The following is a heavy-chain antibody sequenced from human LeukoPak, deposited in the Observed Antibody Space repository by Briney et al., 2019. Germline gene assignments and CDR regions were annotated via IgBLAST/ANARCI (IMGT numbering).Heavy chain of an antibody. CDR3: ASYYDSSGSPSFDY. V-gene: IGHV4-30-4*01. J-gene: IGHJ4*02. D-gene: IGHD3-22*01. CDR1: GGSISSGDYY. Sequence: SETLSLTCTVSGGSISSGDYYWSWIRQPPGKGLEWIGYIYYSGSTYYNPSFKSRVTISVDTSKNQFSLKLSSVTAADTAVYYCASYYDSSGSPSFDYWGQGTLVAVSS. CDR2: IYYSGST.